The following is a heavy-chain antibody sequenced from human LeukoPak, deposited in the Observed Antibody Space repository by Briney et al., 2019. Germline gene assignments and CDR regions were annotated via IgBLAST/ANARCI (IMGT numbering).Heavy chain of an antibody. D-gene: IGHD4-11*01. CDR3: TRDIHSNYFDY. CDR1: GFSFSDCG. Sequence: GGSLRLSCATSGFSFSDCGMHWVRQAPGKGLEWVAVILYDGSNKYYADSVKGRFTISRDNSKNTLSLQMDSLKAEDTAVYYCTRDIHSNYFDYWGQGTLVTVSS. CDR2: ILYDGSNK. J-gene: IGHJ4*02. V-gene: IGHV3-33*05.